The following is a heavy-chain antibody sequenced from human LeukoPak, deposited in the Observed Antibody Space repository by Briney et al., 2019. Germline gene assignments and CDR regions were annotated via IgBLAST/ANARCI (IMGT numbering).Heavy chain of an antibody. CDR2: ISDSGGTT. CDR3: ARGVRYYYDSSGYRHPFDY. Sequence: PGGSLRLSCAASGFTFSNYAMNWVRQAPGRGLEWVSAISDSGGTTYYADSVKGRFTISRDNAKNSLYLQMNSLRAEDTAVYYCARGVRYYYDSSGYRHPFDYWGQGTLVTVSS. D-gene: IGHD3-22*01. CDR1: GFTFSNYA. J-gene: IGHJ4*02. V-gene: IGHV3-23*01.